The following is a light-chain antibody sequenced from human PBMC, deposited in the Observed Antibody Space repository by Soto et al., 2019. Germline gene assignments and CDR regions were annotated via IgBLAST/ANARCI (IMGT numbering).Light chain of an antibody. CDR1: QSVTTN. J-gene: IGKJ1*01. CDR3: QQYNNWPPA. V-gene: IGKV3-15*01. CDR2: GAS. Sequence: VVMTQSPATPSVSPGERATLSCRASQSVTTNLAWYQHKPGQAPRVLIHGASTRATGIPARFSGSGSGTEFTLTISGLQSEDLAVYYCQQYNNWPPAFGQGTKVDI.